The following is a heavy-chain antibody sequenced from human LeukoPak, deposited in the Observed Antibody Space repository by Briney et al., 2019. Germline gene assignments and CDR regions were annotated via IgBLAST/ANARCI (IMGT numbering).Heavy chain of an antibody. Sequence: ASVKVYCKASGYTFTGYYMHWVRQAPGQGLEWMGWINPNSGGTNYAQKSQGRVTMTRDTSISTACMELSRLRSDDTAVYYCARDQTGGYGGEHNDYWGQGTLVTVSS. CDR1: GYTFTGYY. CDR2: INPNSGGT. CDR3: ARDQTGGYGGEHNDY. J-gene: IGHJ4*02. V-gene: IGHV1-2*02. D-gene: IGHD5-12*01.